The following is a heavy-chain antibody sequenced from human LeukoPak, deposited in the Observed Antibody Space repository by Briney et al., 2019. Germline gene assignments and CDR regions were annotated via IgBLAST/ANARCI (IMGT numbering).Heavy chain of an antibody. J-gene: IGHJ4*02. CDR1: GGSFSGYY. CDR2: ITHSGST. V-gene: IGHV4-34*01. CDR3: ARGRGGAAAGTRIDH. D-gene: IGHD6-13*01. Sequence: SETLSLTCAVYGGSFSGYYWSWIRQPPGKWMEWIGEITHSGSTNYNPSLKSGVTISVDTSKNLFSLKLSSVTAADTAVYYCARGRGGAAAGTRIDHWGQGTLVTVSS.